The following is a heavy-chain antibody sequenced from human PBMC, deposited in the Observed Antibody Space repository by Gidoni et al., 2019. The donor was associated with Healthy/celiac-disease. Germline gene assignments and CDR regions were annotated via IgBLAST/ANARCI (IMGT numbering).Heavy chain of an antibody. CDR3: ATLWLPNDY. Sequence: QLQLQESGPGLVKPSETLSLTCNVSGGSISSSSYYWGWIRQPPGKGLEWIGSIYYSGRTYYNPSLKSRVTIAVDTSKNQFSLKLSSVTAADTAVYYCATLWLPNDYWGQGTLVTVSS. J-gene: IGHJ4*02. D-gene: IGHD6-19*01. CDR1: GGSISSSSYY. CDR2: IYYSGRT. V-gene: IGHV4-39*07.